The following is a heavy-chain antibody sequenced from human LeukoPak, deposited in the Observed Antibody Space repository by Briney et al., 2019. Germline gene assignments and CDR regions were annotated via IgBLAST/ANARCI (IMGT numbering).Heavy chain of an antibody. J-gene: IGHJ4*02. CDR2: INHSGST. CDR3: ARDSSGWSRNYGFDY. Sequence: SETLSLTCAVYGGSFSGYYWSWIRQPPGKGLEWIGEINHSGSTNYDPSLKSRVTISVDTSKNQFSLKLSSVTAADTAVYYCARDSSGWSRNYGFDYWGQGTLVTVSS. CDR1: GGSFSGYY. V-gene: IGHV4-34*01. D-gene: IGHD6-19*01.